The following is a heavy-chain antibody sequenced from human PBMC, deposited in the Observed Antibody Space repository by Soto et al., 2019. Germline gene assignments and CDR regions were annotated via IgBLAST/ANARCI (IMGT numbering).Heavy chain of an antibody. CDR1: GGSISSYY. Sequence: PSETLSLTCTVSGGSISSYYWSWIRQPPGKGPEWIGYIYYSGSTNYNPSLKSRVTISVDTSKNQFSLKLSSVTAADTAVYYCARDRSSGWYGNNWFDPWGQGTQVTVSS. D-gene: IGHD6-19*01. CDR3: ARDRSSGWYGNNWFDP. CDR2: IYYSGST. V-gene: IGHV4-59*01. J-gene: IGHJ5*02.